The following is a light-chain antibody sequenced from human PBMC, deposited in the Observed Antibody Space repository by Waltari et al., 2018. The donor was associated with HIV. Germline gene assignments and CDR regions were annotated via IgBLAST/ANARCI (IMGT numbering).Light chain of an antibody. Sequence: SYELTQPASVSVSPGQTASITCSGDKLGDKYVSWYQQKPGQSPVVVIYQDKKRPSGIPGRVSGSNSGNTATLTISGTQALDEADYYCQAWDSSTVVFGGGTKVTVL. J-gene: IGLJ2*01. CDR2: QDK. V-gene: IGLV3-1*01. CDR3: QAWDSSTVV. CDR1: KLGDKY.